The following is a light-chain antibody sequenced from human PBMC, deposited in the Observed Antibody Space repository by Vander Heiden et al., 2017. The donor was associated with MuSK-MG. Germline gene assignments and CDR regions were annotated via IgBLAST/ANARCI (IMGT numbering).Light chain of an antibody. CDR1: QSVLYSSNNKNY. CDR2: WAS. Sequence: DSVMTQPPDSLAVSLGEWATINCKASQSVLYSSNNKNYLAWYQQKPGQPPKLLIYWASTRESGVPDRFSGSGSGTDFTLTISSLQAEDVAVYYCQQYYSTPQTFGQGTKVEIK. CDR3: QQYYSTPQT. V-gene: IGKV4-1*01. J-gene: IGKJ1*01.